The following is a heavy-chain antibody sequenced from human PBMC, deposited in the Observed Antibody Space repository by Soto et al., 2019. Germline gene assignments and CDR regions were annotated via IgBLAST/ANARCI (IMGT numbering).Heavy chain of an antibody. CDR1: GFTFSDYY. CDR3: ARGGPTASLYNYQGMDV. J-gene: IGHJ6*02. V-gene: IGHV3-11*01. Sequence: QVQLVESGGGLVKPGGSLKLSCAASGFTFSDYYMNWIRQAPGKGLDWVSHISSSGSIINYADSVKGRFTISRDNAKNSLYLQMTSLRAEDTAVYYCARGGPTASLYNYQGMDVWGQGTTVTVSS. D-gene: IGHD2-2*01. CDR2: ISSSGSII.